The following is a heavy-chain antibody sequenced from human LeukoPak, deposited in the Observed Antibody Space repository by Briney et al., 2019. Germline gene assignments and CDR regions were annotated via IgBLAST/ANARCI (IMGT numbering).Heavy chain of an antibody. CDR1: GGSMIGYY. Sequence: PSESLSLTCTVSGGSMIGYYWGWIRQPPGKGLEWIGYIYYTGTTLFDPSLSSRVSMSVDTSRNQFSLRLSSVTAADPAVYYCARLLPNTLLGLPYNSYYLDVGGKGTTVTVSS. CDR2: IYYTGTT. CDR3: ARLLPNTLLGLPYNSYYLDV. D-gene: IGHD2-15*01. V-gene: IGHV4-59*01. J-gene: IGHJ6*03.